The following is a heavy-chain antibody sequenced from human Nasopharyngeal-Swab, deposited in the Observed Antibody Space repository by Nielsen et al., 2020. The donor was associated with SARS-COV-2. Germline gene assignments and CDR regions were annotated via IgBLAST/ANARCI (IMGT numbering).Heavy chain of an antibody. J-gene: IGHJ4*02. Sequence: SLKISCAASGFTFDDYAMNWVRQAPGKGLEWVSGISWNSGSIGYADSVKGRFTISRDNAKNSLYLQMNSLRAEDTAVYYCARDHAGDYFDYWGQGTLVTVSS. CDR3: ARDHAGDYFDY. CDR1: GFTFDDYA. D-gene: IGHD2-2*01. V-gene: IGHV3-9*01. CDR2: ISWNSGSI.